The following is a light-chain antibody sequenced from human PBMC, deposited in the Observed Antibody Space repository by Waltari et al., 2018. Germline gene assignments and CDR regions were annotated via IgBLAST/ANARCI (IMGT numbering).Light chain of an antibody. CDR3: QVWDNSGDHPWV. CDR2: DDT. V-gene: IGLV3-21*02. CDR1: NIGSQH. Sequence: SYVVTQPPSLSVAPGQTANFICGGNNIGSQHVHWYQQKPGQAPILVGYDDTDRPSGIPARFSGSNSGNTATLTISRVEAGDEADYYCQVWDNSGDHPWVFGGGTKLTVL. J-gene: IGLJ3*02.